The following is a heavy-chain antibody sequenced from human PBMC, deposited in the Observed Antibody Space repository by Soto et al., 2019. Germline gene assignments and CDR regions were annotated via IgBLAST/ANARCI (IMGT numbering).Heavy chain of an antibody. Sequence: QVQLVESGGGVVQPGRSLRLSCAASGFTFSSYGMHWVRQAPGKGLEWVAVIWYDGSNKYYADSMKGRFTISRDNSKNTLYLQMNSLRAEDTAVYYCARDRGIVVVPAAILDYWGQGTLVTVSS. D-gene: IGHD2-2*01. CDR2: IWYDGSNK. CDR3: ARDRGIVVVPAAILDY. V-gene: IGHV3-33*01. J-gene: IGHJ4*02. CDR1: GFTFSSYG.